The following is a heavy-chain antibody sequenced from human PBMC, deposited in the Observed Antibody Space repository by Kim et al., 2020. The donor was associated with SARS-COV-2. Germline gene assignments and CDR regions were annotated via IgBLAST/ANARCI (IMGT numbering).Heavy chain of an antibody. Sequence: GGSLRLSCAASGFTFSSYSMNWVRQAPGKGLEWVSYISSSSSTIYYADSVKGRFTISRDNAKNSLYLQMNSLRAEDTAVYYCARAWVLYYFDYWGQGTLVTVSS. D-gene: IGHD2-8*01. CDR2: ISSSSSTI. J-gene: IGHJ4*02. CDR3: ARAWVLYYFDY. CDR1: GFTFSSYS. V-gene: IGHV3-48*04.